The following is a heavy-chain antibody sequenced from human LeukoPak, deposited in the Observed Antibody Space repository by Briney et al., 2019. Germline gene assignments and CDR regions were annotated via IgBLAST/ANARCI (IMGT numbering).Heavy chain of an antibody. J-gene: IGHJ4*02. D-gene: IGHD1-26*01. CDR2: INWNGGST. CDR3: ARAATSGSYRSHFDF. Sequence: GGPLRLSCAASGFTFSDYYMNWVRQAPGKGLEWVSGINWNGGSTAYADSVKGRFTISRDNAKNSLYLQMNSLRAEDTALYYCARAATSGSYRSHFDFWGQGTPVTVSS. CDR1: GFTFSDYY. V-gene: IGHV3-20*04.